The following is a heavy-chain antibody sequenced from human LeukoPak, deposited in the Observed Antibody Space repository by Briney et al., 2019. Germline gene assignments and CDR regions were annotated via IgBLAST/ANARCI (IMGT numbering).Heavy chain of an antibody. Sequence: GGSLRLSCAASGFSFSSYWMSWGRQAPGKGLEWVGRIKSKTDGGTTDYAAPVKGRFTISRDDSKNTLYLQMNSLKTEDTAVYYCTTASLITPPPWFYGMDVWGQGTTVTVSS. CDR2: IKSKTDGGTT. CDR3: TTASLITPPPWFYGMDV. CDR1: GFSFSSYW. J-gene: IGHJ6*02. V-gene: IGHV3-15*01. D-gene: IGHD3-22*01.